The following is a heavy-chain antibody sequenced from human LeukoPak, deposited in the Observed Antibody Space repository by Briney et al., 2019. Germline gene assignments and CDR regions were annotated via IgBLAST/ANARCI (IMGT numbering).Heavy chain of an antibody. Sequence: GEPLKICCKGSGYSCTSYLICCVRQIPGKVLELMWIIYPGYSDNRYCASCQGHVTISADKSTSTAYLQWRSPKASDTAMYSCASRGRAFDIWGQGTMVTVSS. CDR3: ASRGRAFDI. V-gene: IGHV5-51*01. J-gene: IGHJ3*02. CDR1: GYSCTSYL. CDR2: IYPGYSDN.